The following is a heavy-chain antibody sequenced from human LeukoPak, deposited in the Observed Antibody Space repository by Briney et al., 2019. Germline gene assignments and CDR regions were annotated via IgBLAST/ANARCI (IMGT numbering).Heavy chain of an antibody. CDR1: GGSFSGYY. D-gene: IGHD4-17*01. CDR3: ARAPVPPPFDY. CDR2: INHSGST. V-gene: IGHV4-34*01. Sequence: PSETLSLTCAVYGGSFSGYYWSWIRQPPGKGLEWIGEINHSGSTNYNPSLKSRVTISVDTSKNQFSLKLSSVTAAGAAVYYCARAPVPPPFDYWGQGTLVTVSS. J-gene: IGHJ4*02.